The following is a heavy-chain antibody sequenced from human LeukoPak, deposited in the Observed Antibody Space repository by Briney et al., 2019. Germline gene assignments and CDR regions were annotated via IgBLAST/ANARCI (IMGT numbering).Heavy chain of an antibody. V-gene: IGHV3-30*18. CDR1: GFTFSSYG. CDR3: AKSYYYDSSGYYCRY. Sequence: VRSLRLSCAASGFTFSSYGMHCVRQAPGKGLEWVAAISYDGSKKYYADSVKGRFIISRDTSKNTLCLQMNSLRAEDTAVYYCAKSYYYDSSGYYCRYWGQGTLVTVSS. CDR2: ISYDGSKK. D-gene: IGHD3-22*01. J-gene: IGHJ4*02.